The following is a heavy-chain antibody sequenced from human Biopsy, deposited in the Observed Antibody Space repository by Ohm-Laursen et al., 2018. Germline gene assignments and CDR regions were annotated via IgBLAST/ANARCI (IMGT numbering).Heavy chain of an antibody. V-gene: IGHV3-48*01. J-gene: IGHJ4*02. CDR3: ARDWGGSYFDY. CDR1: GFDFSGFS. Sequence: SLRLSCAASGFDFSGFSMTWVRQAPGKGLEWVSYISSTSRTTYYADSVKGRFTVSRDNAHNSLYLQMNSLRAEDTAVYYCARDWGGSYFDYWSQGTLVTVSS. D-gene: IGHD3-16*01. CDR2: ISSTSRTT.